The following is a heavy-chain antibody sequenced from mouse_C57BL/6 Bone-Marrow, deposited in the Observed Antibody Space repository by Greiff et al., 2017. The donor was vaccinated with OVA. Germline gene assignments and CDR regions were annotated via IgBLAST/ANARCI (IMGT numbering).Heavy chain of an antibody. CDR2: LYPGSGST. CDR3: ARRYYGSSWYFDV. Sequence: QVQLQQPGAELVKPGASVKMSCKASGYTFTSYWITWVKQRPGQGLEWIGDLYPGSGSTNYNEKFKSKATLTVDTSSSTAYMQLSSLPSEDSAVYYCARRYYGSSWYFDVWGTGTTVTVSS. D-gene: IGHD1-1*01. V-gene: IGHV1-55*01. CDR1: GYTFTSYW. J-gene: IGHJ1*03.